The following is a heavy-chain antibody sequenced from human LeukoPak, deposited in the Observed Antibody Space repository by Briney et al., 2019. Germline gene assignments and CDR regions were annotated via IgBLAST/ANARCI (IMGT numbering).Heavy chain of an antibody. CDR2: ISGSGGST. Sequence: PGGSLRLSCVASGFTFSSYAMSWVRQAPGKGLEWVSAISGSGGSTYYADSVKGRFTISRDNSKNTLYLQMNSLRAEDTAVYYCAKDLTVTTLFDYWGQGTLVTVSS. V-gene: IGHV3-23*01. D-gene: IGHD4-17*01. CDR1: GFTFSSYA. CDR3: AKDLTVTTLFDY. J-gene: IGHJ4*02.